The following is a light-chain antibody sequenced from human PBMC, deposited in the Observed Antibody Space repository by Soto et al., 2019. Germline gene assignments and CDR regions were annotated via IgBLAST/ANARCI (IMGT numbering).Light chain of an antibody. V-gene: IGKV3-15*01. CDR2: GAS. J-gene: IGKJ4*01. CDR3: QQYNNWPPLT. CDR1: QSVSSN. Sequence: EIVMTQSPATLSVSPGERATLFCRASQSVSSNLAWYQQKPGQAPRLLIYGASTRATGIPARFSGSGSGTEFTLTISSLQSEDSAVYYCQQYNNWPPLTFGGGTKVEIK.